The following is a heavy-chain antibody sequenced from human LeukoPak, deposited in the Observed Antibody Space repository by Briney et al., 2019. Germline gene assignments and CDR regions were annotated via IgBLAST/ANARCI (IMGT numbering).Heavy chain of an antibody. CDR3: ARAPYSSSWNDYYYYYYMDV. CDR1: GGSFSGYY. CDR2: INHSGST. Sequence: SETLSLTCAVYGGSFSGYYWSWIRQPPGKGLEWIGEINHSGSTNYNPSLKSRVTISVDTSKNQFSLKLSSVTAADTAVYYCARAPYSSSWNDYYYYYYMDVWGKGTTVTVSS. D-gene: IGHD6-13*01. J-gene: IGHJ6*03. V-gene: IGHV4-34*01.